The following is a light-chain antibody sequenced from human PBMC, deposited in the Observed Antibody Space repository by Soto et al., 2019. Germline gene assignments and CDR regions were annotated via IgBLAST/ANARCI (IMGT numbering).Light chain of an antibody. CDR2: GIS. CDR3: QQYNSYSWT. J-gene: IGKJ1*01. V-gene: IGKV3-15*01. Sequence: EIVMTQSPATLSVSPGETATLSCRASQSLTSYLAWYQQKPDQAPRLLIYGISTRATDIPARFSGSGSGTEFTLTISSLQSEDFATYYCQQYNSYSWTFGQGTKVDI. CDR1: QSLTSY.